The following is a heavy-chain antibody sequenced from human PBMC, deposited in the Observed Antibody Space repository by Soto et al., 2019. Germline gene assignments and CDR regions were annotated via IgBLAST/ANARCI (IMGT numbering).Heavy chain of an antibody. Sequence: LSLTFTVSGXSISSYYWSWIRQPPGKGLEWIGYIYYSGSTNYNPSLKSRVTISVDMSKNQFSLKLSSVTAADTAVYYCATDERHCSSIACYGGLDYGMNVWGQGTTVTVSS. D-gene: IGHD2-2*01. CDR2: IYYSGST. CDR3: ATDERHCSSIACYGGLDYGMNV. V-gene: IGHV4-59*01. CDR1: GXSISSYY. J-gene: IGHJ6*02.